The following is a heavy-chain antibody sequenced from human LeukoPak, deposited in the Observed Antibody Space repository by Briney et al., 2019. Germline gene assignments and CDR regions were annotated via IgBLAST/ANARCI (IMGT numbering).Heavy chain of an antibody. CDR3: AKDPSIAAAGAFFDY. J-gene: IGHJ4*02. CDR1: GFTFSDYG. CDR2: IRYDGSNK. Sequence: GGSLRLSCAASGFTFSDYGMYWVRQAPGKGLEWVAFIRYDGSNKYYADSVKGRFTTSRDNSKNTLYLQMNSLRPEDTAVYYCAKDPSIAAAGAFFDYWGQGTLVTVSS. V-gene: IGHV3-30*02. D-gene: IGHD6-13*01.